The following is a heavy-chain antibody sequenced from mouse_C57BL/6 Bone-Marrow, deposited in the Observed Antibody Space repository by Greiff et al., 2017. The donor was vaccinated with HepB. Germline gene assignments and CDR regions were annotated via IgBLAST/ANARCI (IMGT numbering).Heavy chain of an antibody. CDR1: GYTFTDYE. J-gene: IGHJ2*01. CDR3: TRSYYSNYFDD. Sequence: VQLQQSGAELVRPGASVTLSCKASGYTFTDYEMHWVKQTPVHGLEWIGAIDPETGGTAYNQKFKGKAILTADKSSSTAYMELRSLTSEDSAVYYCTRSYYSNYFDDWGQGTTLTVSS. V-gene: IGHV1-15*01. CDR2: IDPETGGT. D-gene: IGHD2-5*01.